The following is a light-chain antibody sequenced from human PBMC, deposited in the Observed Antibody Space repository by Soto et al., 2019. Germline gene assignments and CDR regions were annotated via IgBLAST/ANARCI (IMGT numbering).Light chain of an antibody. CDR3: QKYTNVPT. CDR1: QGISNY. J-gene: IGKJ4*01. CDR2: AAS. Sequence: DIQMTQSPSSLSAYVGDRVTSTCRARQGISNYLAWYQQIPGKVPKLLISAASTLQSGVPSRFSGSGSGTDFTLTISSLQPDYVATYYCQKYTNVPTFGGGTKVEIK. V-gene: IGKV1-27*01.